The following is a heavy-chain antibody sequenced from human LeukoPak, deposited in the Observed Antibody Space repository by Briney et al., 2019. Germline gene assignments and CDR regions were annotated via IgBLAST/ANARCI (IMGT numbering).Heavy chain of an antibody. V-gene: IGHV1-18*01. CDR2: ISAYNGNT. CDR1: GGTFSSYA. CDR3: ARDFGNAAAGTSYYGMDV. J-gene: IGHJ6*02. Sequence: ASVKVSCKASGGTFSSYAISWVRQAPGQGLEWMGWISAYNGNTNYAQKLQGRVTMTTDTSTSTAYMELRSLRSDDTAVYYCARDFGNAAAGTSYYGMDVWGQGTTVTVSS. D-gene: IGHD6-13*01.